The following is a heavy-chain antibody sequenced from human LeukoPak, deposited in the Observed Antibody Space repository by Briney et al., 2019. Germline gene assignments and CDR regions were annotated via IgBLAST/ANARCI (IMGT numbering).Heavy chain of an antibody. V-gene: IGHV3-43*02. J-gene: IGHJ4*02. CDR3: ARESETSGWYDY. Sequence: GGSLRLSCAAPGFIFAIHWVRQAPGKGLEWVALISGDGGSTFYADSVRGRFTISRDNTRKSLSLQMSSLRSEDTALYYCARESETSGWYDYWGQGTLVTVSS. CDR1: GFIFA. CDR2: ISGDGGST. D-gene: IGHD6-19*01.